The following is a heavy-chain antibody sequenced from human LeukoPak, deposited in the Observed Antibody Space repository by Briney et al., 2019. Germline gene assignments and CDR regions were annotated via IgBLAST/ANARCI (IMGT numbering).Heavy chain of an antibody. Sequence: GGTLRLSCAASGFTVSSNYMSWVRQAPGKGLEWVSVIYSGGSTYYAESVKGRCTISRNNAKNSLYLQMNRLGAESTGVYYCARGKQLPPNWFDPWGQGPLVTVSS. V-gene: IGHV3-53*01. CDR1: GFTVSSNY. CDR2: IYSGGST. J-gene: IGHJ5*02. CDR3: ARGKQLPPNWFDP. D-gene: IGHD6-13*01.